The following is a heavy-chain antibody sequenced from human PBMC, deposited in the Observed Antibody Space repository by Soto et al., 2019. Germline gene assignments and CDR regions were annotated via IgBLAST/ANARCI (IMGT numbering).Heavy chain of an antibody. V-gene: IGHV3-23*01. Sequence: EVQMLESGGGLVQPGGSLRLSCEASGFTFSSYAMSWVRQAPGKGLEWVSAISGSDGSTFYADSVKGRFTISRDDSKNTLYLQMNSLRAEDTAVYYCAKGPGMYSDFDCWGQGTLVTVSS. D-gene: IGHD2-8*01. J-gene: IGHJ4*02. CDR2: ISGSDGST. CDR3: AKGPGMYSDFDC. CDR1: GFTFSSYA.